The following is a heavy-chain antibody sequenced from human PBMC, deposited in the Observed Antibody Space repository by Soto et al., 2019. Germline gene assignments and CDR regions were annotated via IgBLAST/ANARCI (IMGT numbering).Heavy chain of an antibody. J-gene: IGHJ4*02. V-gene: IGHV4-30-2*01. D-gene: IGHD3-10*01. CDR3: ARGFMVRGVIILGY. Sequence: PSETLSLTCVVSGDSISSGGYSWSWIRQPPGKGLEWIGYIYNSGSTYYNPSLKSRVTISVDTSKNQFSLKLSSVTAADTAVYYCARGFMVRGVIILGYWGQGTLVTVSS. CDR1: GDSISSGGYS. CDR2: IYNSGST.